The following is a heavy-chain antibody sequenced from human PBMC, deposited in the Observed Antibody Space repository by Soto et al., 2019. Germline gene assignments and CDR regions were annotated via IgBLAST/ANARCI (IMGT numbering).Heavy chain of an antibody. J-gene: IGHJ4*02. Sequence: EVQWVESGGDLVQPGGSLRLSCAASGFTFSTYWMHWVRQVPGKGPEWVSRMSSDGSSTAYADSVRGRFIISRNNAKNTVYLQMNSLRVDDTAVYYCARGTVRDHDFGDHWGLGTLVAVSS. V-gene: IGHV3-74*01. D-gene: IGHD1-1*01. CDR3: ARGTVRDHDFGDH. CDR1: GFTFSTYW. CDR2: MSSDGSST.